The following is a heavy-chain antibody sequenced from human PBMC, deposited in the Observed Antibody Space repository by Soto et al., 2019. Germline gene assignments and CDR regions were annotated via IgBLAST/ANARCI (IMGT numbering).Heavy chain of an antibody. D-gene: IGHD3-9*01. CDR3: ARGRRITTFSGGMGV. J-gene: IGHJ6*02. V-gene: IGHV1-69*13. CDR2: IIPTFGTA. CDR1: GGTFSSYA. Sequence: SVKVSCKASGGTFSSYAISWVRQATGQGREWMGGIIPTFGTANYSQQFQGRVTITAAESTTTADIELSSLRSEETAVYYCARGRRITTFSGGMGVWGQGTTVTVSS.